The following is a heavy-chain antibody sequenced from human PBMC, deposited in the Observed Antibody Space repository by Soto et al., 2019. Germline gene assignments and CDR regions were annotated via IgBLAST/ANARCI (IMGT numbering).Heavy chain of an antibody. D-gene: IGHD2-15*01. Sequence: PSETLSLTCTVSGGSISSYYWSWIRQPPGKGLEWIGHIYYSGSTNYNPSLKSRVTISVDTSKNQFSLKLSSVTAADTAVYYCARALYCSGGSCSTGFDYWGQGTLVTVSS. J-gene: IGHJ4*02. CDR2: IYYSGST. CDR1: GGSISSYY. V-gene: IGHV4-59*01. CDR3: ARALYCSGGSCSTGFDY.